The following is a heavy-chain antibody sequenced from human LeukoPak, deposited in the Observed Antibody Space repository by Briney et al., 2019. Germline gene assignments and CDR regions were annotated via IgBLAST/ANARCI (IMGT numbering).Heavy chain of an antibody. CDR2: IYPRDGST. CDR3: ARDSPYYDILTGYYQGGVAETKKNWFDP. V-gene: IGHV1-46*01. D-gene: IGHD3-9*01. J-gene: IGHJ5*02. CDR1: GYTFTSNY. Sequence: GSVKVSCKASGYTFTSNYIHWVRQAPGQGLEWMGMIYPRDGSTSYAQKFQGRVTMTTDTSTSTANMELRSLRSDDTAVYYCARDSPYYDILTGYYQGGVAETKKNWFDPWGQGTLVTVSS.